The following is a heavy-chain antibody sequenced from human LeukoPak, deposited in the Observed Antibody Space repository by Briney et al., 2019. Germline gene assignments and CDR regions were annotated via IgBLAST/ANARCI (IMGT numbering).Heavy chain of an antibody. V-gene: IGHV4-34*01. D-gene: IGHD6-13*01. J-gene: IGHJ4*02. CDR2: INHSGST. Sequence: SEILSLTCAVYGGSFSGYYWSWIRQPPGKGLEWIGEINHSGSTNYNPSLKSRVTISVDTSKNQFSLKLSSVTAADTAVYYCARGIAAAFLDYWGQGTLVTVSS. CDR1: GGSFSGYY. CDR3: ARGIAAAFLDY.